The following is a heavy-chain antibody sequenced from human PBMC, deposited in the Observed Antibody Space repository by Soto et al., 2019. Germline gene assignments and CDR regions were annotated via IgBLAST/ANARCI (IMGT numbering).Heavy chain of an antibody. V-gene: IGHV4-30-4*01. D-gene: IGHD5-18*01. CDR2: IYYSGST. J-gene: IGHJ4*02. CDR3: AREGPRRGYSYGRADY. CDR1: GGSISSGDYY. Sequence: QVQLQESGPGLAKPSQTLSLTCTVSGGSISSGDYYWSWIRQPPGKGLEWIGYIYYSGSTYYNPSRGRGVARAGGTSRGGVSLRLGSVTAADTAVYYCAREGPRRGYSYGRADYWGQGTLVTVAS.